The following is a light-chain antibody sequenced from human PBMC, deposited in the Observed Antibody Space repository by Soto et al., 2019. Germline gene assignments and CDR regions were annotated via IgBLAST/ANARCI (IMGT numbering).Light chain of an antibody. Sequence: EIVLTQSPGTLSLSPGERATLSCRASQSVSTMSLALYQQKPGQAPRHLIYGASNRATSIPDRFSGSGSGTDFTLTISRLEPEDSAVYYCQQFDDSVTFGQGTRLEIK. CDR3: QQFDDSVT. CDR2: GAS. V-gene: IGKV3-20*01. J-gene: IGKJ5*01. CDR1: QSVSTMS.